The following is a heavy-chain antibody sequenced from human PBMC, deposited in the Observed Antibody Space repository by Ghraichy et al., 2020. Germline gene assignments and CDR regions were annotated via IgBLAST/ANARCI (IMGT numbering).Heavy chain of an antibody. Sequence: SVKVSCKASGGTFSSYAISWVRQAPGQGLEWMGGIIPIFGTANYAQKFQGRVTITADESTSTAYMELSSLRSEDTAVYYCARDYGDYTNYYYYYGMDVWGQGTTVTVSS. V-gene: IGHV1-69*13. CDR2: IIPIFGTA. D-gene: IGHD4-17*01. J-gene: IGHJ6*02. CDR3: ARDYGDYTNYYYYYGMDV. CDR1: GGTFSSYA.